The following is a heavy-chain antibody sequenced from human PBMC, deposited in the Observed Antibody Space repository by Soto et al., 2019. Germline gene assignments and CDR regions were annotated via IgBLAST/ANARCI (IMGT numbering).Heavy chain of an antibody. D-gene: IGHD1-1*01. CDR2: STDQAHSFYT. V-gene: IGHV3-72*01. J-gene: IGHJ4*02. Sequence: EVQLVESGGGLVQPGGSLRLYCAVSGFTFSGQYMDWVRQAPGKGLEWVGRSTDQAHSFYTVYAASVKGRFTISRDDSSLYLQMNSLKIEDTAVYYCVIATTKATSSPSVDFWGQGTLVTVSS. CDR3: VIATTKATSSPSVDF. CDR1: GFTFSGQY.